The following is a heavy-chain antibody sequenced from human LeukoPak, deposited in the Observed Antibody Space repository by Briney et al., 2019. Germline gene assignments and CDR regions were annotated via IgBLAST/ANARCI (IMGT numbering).Heavy chain of an antibody. D-gene: IGHD3-16*01. V-gene: IGHV3-23*01. Sequence: PGGSLRLSWAASGFTVSSNYMSWVRQAPGKGLEWVSAISGSGGSTYYADSVKGRFTISRDNSKNTLYLQMNSLRAEDTAVYYCAKDPSYYDYVWGSYNWGQGTLVTVSS. CDR3: AKDPSYYDYVWGSYN. CDR2: ISGSGGST. J-gene: IGHJ4*02. CDR1: GFTVSSNY.